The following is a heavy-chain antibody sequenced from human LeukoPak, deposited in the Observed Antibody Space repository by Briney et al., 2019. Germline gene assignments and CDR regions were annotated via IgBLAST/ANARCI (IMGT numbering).Heavy chain of an antibody. CDR1: GFTFSSYE. Sequence: GGSLRLSCAASGFTFSSYEMNWVRQAPGKGLEWVSYISSSGSTIYYADSVKGRFTISRDNAKNSLYLQMNSLRAEDTAVYYCARDGGTVTTSEGVFDYWGQGTLVTVSS. D-gene: IGHD4-17*01. CDR3: ARDGGTVTTSEGVFDY. J-gene: IGHJ4*02. V-gene: IGHV3-48*03. CDR2: ISSSGSTI.